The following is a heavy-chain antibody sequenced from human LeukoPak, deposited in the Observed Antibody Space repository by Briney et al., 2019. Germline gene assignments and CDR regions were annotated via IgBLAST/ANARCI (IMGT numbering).Heavy chain of an antibody. CDR2: INHSGST. J-gene: IGHJ4*02. Sequence: PSETLSLTCAVYGGSFSGYYWSWIRQPPGKGLEWIGEINHSGSTNYNPSLKSRVTISVDTSKNQFSLKLSSVTAADTAVYYCARAWVSSGWYPPKQFDYWGQGTLVTVPS. CDR3: ARAWVSSGWYPPKQFDY. D-gene: IGHD6-19*01. V-gene: IGHV4-34*01. CDR1: GGSFSGYY.